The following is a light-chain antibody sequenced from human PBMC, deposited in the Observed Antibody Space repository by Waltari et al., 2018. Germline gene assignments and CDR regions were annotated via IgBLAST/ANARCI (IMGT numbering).Light chain of an antibody. CDR3: QQYYSAPNT. Sequence: DIVMTQSPDSLAVSLGERATINCKSSQSVFHTNNKNYLAWYQQKPGQPPTLLIYWASTRGAGFADRFSGSGSGTDVTLAISSLQAEDVAVYYCQQYYSAPNTFGQGTNVEIK. V-gene: IGKV4-1*01. J-gene: IGKJ2*01. CDR1: QSVFHTNNKNY. CDR2: WAS.